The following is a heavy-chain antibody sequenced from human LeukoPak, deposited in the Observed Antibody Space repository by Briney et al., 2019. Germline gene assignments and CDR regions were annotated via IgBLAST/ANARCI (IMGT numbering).Heavy chain of an antibody. J-gene: IGHJ3*01. CDR1: GFTFSSHA. V-gene: IGHV3-30-3*01. Sequence: GGSLRLSCAASGFTFSSHAMHWVRQAPGKGLEWVAAISYDGTKTYYADSVKGRITISRDNFKNALHLQMNSLRAEDTAVYYCVRQMDEGLDVWGQGTMVIVSS. D-gene: IGHD2-2*03. CDR2: ISYDGTKT. CDR3: VRQMDEGLDV.